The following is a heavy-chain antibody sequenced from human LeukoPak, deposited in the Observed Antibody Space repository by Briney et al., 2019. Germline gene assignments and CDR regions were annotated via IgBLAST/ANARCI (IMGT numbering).Heavy chain of an antibody. D-gene: IGHD5-18*01. CDR2: INRSGST. CDR3: ASSLVRADMVTGIDY. J-gene: IGHJ4*02. CDR1: GGSFSGYY. V-gene: IGHV4-34*01. Sequence: SETLSLACAVYGGSFSGYYWIWIRQPPGKGLEWIGEINRSGSTTYNPSLKSRVTISLDTSKNQFSLKLSSVTAADTAVYYCASSLVRADMVTGIDYWGQGTLVTVSS.